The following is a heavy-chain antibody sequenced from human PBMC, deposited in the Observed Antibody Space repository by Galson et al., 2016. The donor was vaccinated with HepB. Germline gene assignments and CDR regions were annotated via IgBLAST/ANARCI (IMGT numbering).Heavy chain of an antibody. CDR2: IKHDGSEK. CDR1: GFAFSSFW. V-gene: IGHV3-7*03. CDR3: ARDPDAFDI. J-gene: IGHJ3*02. Sequence: LRLSCAASGFAFSSFWMGWVRQAPGKGLEWVADIKHDGSEKKYVDSLKGRFTISRDNAKNSLYLHMNSLRAEDTAVYYRARDPDAFDIWGQGTTVIVSS.